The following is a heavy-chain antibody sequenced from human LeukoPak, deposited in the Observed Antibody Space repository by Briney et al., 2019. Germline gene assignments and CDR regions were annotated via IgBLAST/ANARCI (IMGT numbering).Heavy chain of an antibody. Sequence: SETLSLTCTVSGDSISSHFCSWIRQPPGKGLEWIGHIYYTGSATYKPSLKSRVTISVDTSKNQFSLKLSSVTAADTAVYYCARAVRRSAYYSPYYYYYMDVWGRGTTVTVSS. J-gene: IGHJ6*03. CDR2: IYYTGSA. D-gene: IGHD3-3*01. V-gene: IGHV4-59*11. CDR1: GDSISSHF. CDR3: ARAVRRSAYYSPYYYYYMDV.